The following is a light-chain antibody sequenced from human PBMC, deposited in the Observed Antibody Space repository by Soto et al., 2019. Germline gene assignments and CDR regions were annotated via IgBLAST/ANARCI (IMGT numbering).Light chain of an antibody. CDR1: QSVSSSY. Sequence: IVLTQSPGTLSLSPWERATLSCRASQSVSSSYLAWYQQKPGQAPRLLIYGASSRATGIPDRFSGSGSGTDFTLTISRVAPEDFAVYYCQQYGSLPITFGQGTRLEIK. CDR2: GAS. CDR3: QQYGSLPIT. V-gene: IGKV3-20*01. J-gene: IGKJ5*01.